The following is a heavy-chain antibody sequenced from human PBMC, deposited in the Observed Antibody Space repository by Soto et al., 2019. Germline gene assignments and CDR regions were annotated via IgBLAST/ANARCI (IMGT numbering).Heavy chain of an antibody. CDR3: VRGYSDYTDYFDY. CDR1: GFSFSRFW. D-gene: IGHD5-12*01. CDR2: IKQDGSEK. Sequence: PGGSLRLSCAASGFSFSRFWMIWVLQAPGKGLEWVAIIKQDGSEKHYVDSVKGRFTVSRDNAEKSLYLQMDSLRPDDTAVYYCVRGYSDYTDYFDYWGQGALVTVSS. J-gene: IGHJ4*02. V-gene: IGHV3-7*03.